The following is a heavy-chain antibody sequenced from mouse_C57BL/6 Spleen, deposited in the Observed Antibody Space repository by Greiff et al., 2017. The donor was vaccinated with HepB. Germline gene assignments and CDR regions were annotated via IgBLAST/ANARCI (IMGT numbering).Heavy chain of an antibody. Sequence: QVQLQQPGAELVMPGASVKLSCKASGYTFTSYWMHCVKQRPGQGLEWIGEIDPSDSYTNYNQKFKGKSTLTVDKSSSTAYMQLSSLTSEDSAVYYCARTKDRYFDYWGQGTTLTVSS. J-gene: IGHJ2*01. V-gene: IGHV1-69*01. CDR3: ARTKDRYFDY. CDR1: GYTFTSYW. CDR2: IDPSDSYT.